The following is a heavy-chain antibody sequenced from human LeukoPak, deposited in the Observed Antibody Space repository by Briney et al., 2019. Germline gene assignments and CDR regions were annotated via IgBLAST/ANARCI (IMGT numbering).Heavy chain of an antibody. J-gene: IGHJ4*02. D-gene: IGHD3-22*01. CDR2: IYYSGST. V-gene: IGHV4-59*01. Sequence: SETLSLTCTVSGGSISSYYWSWIRQPPGKGLEWIGYIYYSGSTNYNPSLKSRVNISVHTSKNQSSLKLSSVTAADTAVYYCARGLDSSGYYFFGGQGTLVTVSS. CDR1: GGSISSYY. CDR3: ARGLDSSGYYFF.